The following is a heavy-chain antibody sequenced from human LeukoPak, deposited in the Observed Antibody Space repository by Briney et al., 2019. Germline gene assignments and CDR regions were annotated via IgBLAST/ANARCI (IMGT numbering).Heavy chain of an antibody. Sequence: GGSLRLSCAASGFTFSSYAMSWVRQAPGKGLEWVGRIKSKNVGGTTDYAAPVKGRFTISRDDSKNTVYLQMNSLKIEDTAVYYCTSHAAFDPWGQGTLVTVSS. V-gene: IGHV3-15*01. CDR3: TSHAAFDP. J-gene: IGHJ5*02. CDR1: GFTFSSYA. CDR2: IKSKNVGGTT.